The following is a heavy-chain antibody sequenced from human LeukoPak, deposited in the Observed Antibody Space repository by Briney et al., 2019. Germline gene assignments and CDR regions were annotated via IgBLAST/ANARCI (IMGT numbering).Heavy chain of an antibody. CDR1: GGTFISYA. D-gene: IGHD6-13*01. J-gene: IGHJ3*02. CDR3: ARDRVRRQQLVIGAFDI. Sequence: GASVKVSCKASGGTFISYAISWVGQAPGQGREGMGGIIPIFGTANYAQKFQGRVTITTDESTSTAYMELSSLRSEDTAVYYCARDRVRRQQLVIGAFDIWGQGTLVTVSS. CDR2: IIPIFGTA. V-gene: IGHV1-69*05.